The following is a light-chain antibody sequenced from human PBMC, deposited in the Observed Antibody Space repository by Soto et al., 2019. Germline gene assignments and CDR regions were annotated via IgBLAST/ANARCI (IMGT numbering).Light chain of an antibody. CDR3: EQYNNWFSIP. CDR2: DTY. Sequence: EIVLTQFPASLSVSPGEIPTLSCRASQSVRSKVAWYQQKPGQAPSLVIYDTYIRATGIPARFSGSGFGTEFTLTISSLKPEDFALYYCEQYNNWFSIPFGQGTRLANK. J-gene: IGKJ5*01. CDR1: QSVRSK. V-gene: IGKV3-15*01.